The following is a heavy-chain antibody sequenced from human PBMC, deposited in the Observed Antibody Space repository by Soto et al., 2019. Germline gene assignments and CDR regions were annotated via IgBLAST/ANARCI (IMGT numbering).Heavy chain of an antibody. J-gene: IGHJ4*02. CDR3: ARNTYYYDSSGFSDLDY. CDR2: ISSSSTYT. D-gene: IGHD3-22*01. V-gene: IGHV3-11*06. Sequence: GGSLKLSCAASGVTFSDYYMSWIRQATGKGLEWVSYISSSSTYTNYADSVKGRFTISRDNAKNSLYLQMNSLRAEDTAVYYCARNTYYYDSSGFSDLDYWGQGTLVTVSS. CDR1: GVTFSDYY.